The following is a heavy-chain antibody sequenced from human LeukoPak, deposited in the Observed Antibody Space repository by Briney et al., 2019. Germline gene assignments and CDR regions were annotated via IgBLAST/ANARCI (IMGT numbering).Heavy chain of an antibody. J-gene: IGHJ4*02. D-gene: IGHD6-19*01. CDR2: IYYSGST. V-gene: IGHV4-59*12. Sequence: SETLSLTCTVSGGSISSYYWSWIRQPPGKGLEWIGYIYYSGSTNYNPSLKSRVTISVDTSKNQFSLKLSSVTAADTAVYYCARILRRRAVAGRPIDYWGQGTLVTVSS. CDR1: GGSISSYY. CDR3: ARILRRRAVAGRPIDY.